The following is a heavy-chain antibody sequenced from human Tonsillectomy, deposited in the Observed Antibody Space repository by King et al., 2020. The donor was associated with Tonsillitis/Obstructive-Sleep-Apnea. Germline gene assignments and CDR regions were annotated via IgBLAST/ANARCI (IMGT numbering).Heavy chain of an antibody. CDR1: GGSFSGYY. CDR2: IYHSGST. V-gene: IGHV4-34*01. D-gene: IGHD3-10*01. Sequence: VQLQQWGAGLLKPSETLSLTCAVYGGSFSGYYWSWMRQPPGKGLEWIGKIYHSGSTNYNPSLKSRVTISVDTSKNQFSLKLSSVTAADTAVYYCARAVIETSGSYYKRSYYYMDVWGKGTAVTVSS. CDR3: ARAVIETSGSYYKRSYYYMDV. J-gene: IGHJ6*03.